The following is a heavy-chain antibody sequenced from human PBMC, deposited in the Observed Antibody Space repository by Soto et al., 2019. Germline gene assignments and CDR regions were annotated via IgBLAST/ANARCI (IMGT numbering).Heavy chain of an antibody. Sequence: PGGSLRLSCAASGFTFSSYSMNWVRQAPGKGLEWVSSISSSSSYIYYADSVKGRFTISRDNAKNSLYLQMNSLRAEDTAVYYCARGFVYGDYYYYGMGVWGQGTTVTVSS. CDR1: GFTFSSYS. J-gene: IGHJ6*02. D-gene: IGHD4-17*01. CDR3: ARGFVYGDYYYYGMGV. V-gene: IGHV3-21*01. CDR2: ISSSSSYI.